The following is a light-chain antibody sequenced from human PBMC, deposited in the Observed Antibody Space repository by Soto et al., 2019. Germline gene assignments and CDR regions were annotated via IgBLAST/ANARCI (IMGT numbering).Light chain of an antibody. CDR3: QQRSNWPST. J-gene: IGKJ4*01. Sequence: EIVLTQSPATLSLSPGDRATLSCRASQSVSSYLAWYQQKPGQAPRLLIYDASNRATGIPARFSGGGSGTDFTLTITSLEPEDFVVYYCQQRSNWPSTFGGGTKVEIK. V-gene: IGKV3-11*01. CDR1: QSVSSY. CDR2: DAS.